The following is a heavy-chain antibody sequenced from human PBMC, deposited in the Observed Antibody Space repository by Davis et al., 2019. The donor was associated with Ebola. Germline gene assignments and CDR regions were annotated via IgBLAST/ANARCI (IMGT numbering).Heavy chain of an antibody. CDR2: IYSGGST. V-gene: IGHV3-66*01. Sequence: GESLKISCAASGFTVSSNYMSWVRQAPGKGLEWVSVIYSGGSTYYADSVKGRFTISRDNSKNTLYLQMNSLRAEDTAEYYCAVNYYYYYGMDVWGQGTTVTVSS. CDR3: AVNYYYYYGMDV. CDR1: GFTVSSNY. J-gene: IGHJ6*02.